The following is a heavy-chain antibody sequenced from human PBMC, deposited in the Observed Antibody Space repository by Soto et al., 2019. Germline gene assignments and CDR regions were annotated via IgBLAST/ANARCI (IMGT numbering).Heavy chain of an antibody. CDR2: INPSGGST. D-gene: IGHD2-15*01. CDR1: GYTFTSYY. J-gene: IGHJ6*02. Sequence: GASVKVSCKASGYTFTSYYMHWVRQAPGQGLEWMGIINPSGGSTSYAQKFQGRVTMTRDTSTSTVYMELSSLRSEDTAVYYCARDLARRGGPPRGYSYAVDCSGGSCYPHYYYYGMDVWGQGTTVTVSS. CDR3: ARDLARRGGPPRGYSYAVDCSGGSCYPHYYYYGMDV. V-gene: IGHV1-46*01.